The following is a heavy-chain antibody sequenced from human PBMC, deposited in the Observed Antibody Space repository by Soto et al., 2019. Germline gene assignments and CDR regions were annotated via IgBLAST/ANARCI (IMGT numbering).Heavy chain of an antibody. Sequence: QVQLQESGPGLVKPSQTLSLTCTVSGGSISSGDYYWSWIRQPPGKGLEWIGYIYYSGSTYYKPSLKRRVTISVDTSKNQFSMNLSSVTAADTAVYYCARALRSGIAAAGTSDWFDPWGQGTLVTVSS. CDR2: IYYSGST. CDR3: ARALRSGIAAAGTSDWFDP. D-gene: IGHD6-13*01. CDR1: GGSISSGDYY. V-gene: IGHV4-30-4*01. J-gene: IGHJ5*02.